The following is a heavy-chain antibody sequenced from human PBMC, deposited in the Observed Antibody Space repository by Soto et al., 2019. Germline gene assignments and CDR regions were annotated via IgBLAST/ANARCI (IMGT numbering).Heavy chain of an antibody. Sequence: QITLKESGPTLVKPIQTLTLTCTFSGFSLSTSGVGVGWIRQPPGKALEWLALIYWDDDKRYSPSLKSRLTITKDTSKNQVVLTRTNMDPVDTATYYCAHSAGWAIWGSDAFDIWGQGTMVTVSS. D-gene: IGHD2-2*02. CDR2: IYWDDDK. CDR1: GFSLSTSGVG. V-gene: IGHV2-5*02. CDR3: AHSAGWAIWGSDAFDI. J-gene: IGHJ3*02.